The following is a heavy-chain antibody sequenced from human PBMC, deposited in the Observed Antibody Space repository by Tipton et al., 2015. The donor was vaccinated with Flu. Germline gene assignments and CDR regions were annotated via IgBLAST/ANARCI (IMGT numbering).Heavy chain of an antibody. D-gene: IGHD5-24*01. J-gene: IGHJ3*02. V-gene: IGHV1-2*02. CDR1: GYTFTAHY. Sequence: QVQLVQSGAVVKKPGASVKVSCKGSGYTFTAHYMHWVRQAPGQGLEWMGWTNPNDNGTRYPQKFQGRVTMTRDTSISTVYMELSRMSSDDTAVYYCARDGAGYNGAFDMWGQGTMVTVSS. CDR2: TNPNDNGT. CDR3: ARDGAGYNGAFDM.